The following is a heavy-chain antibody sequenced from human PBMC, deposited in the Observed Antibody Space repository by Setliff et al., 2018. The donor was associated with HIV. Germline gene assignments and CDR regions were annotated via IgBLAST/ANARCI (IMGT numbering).Heavy chain of an antibody. J-gene: IGHJ3*02. CDR3: AREYDVLTGYYISAFDI. Sequence: ASVKVSCKASGGTFSSYAISWVRQAPGQGLEWMGLINPTGAITFYPQKFQARVTMTRDTSTSTVYLELRSLRSEDTAVYYCAREYDVLTGYYISAFDIWGQGTMVTVSS. CDR1: GGTFSSYA. CDR2: INPTGAIT. D-gene: IGHD3-9*01. V-gene: IGHV1-46*01.